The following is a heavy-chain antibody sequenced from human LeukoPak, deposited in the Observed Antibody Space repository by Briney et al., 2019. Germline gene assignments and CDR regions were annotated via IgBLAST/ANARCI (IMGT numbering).Heavy chain of an antibody. CDR2: IFPSGGEI. D-gene: IGHD5-18*01. Sequence: GGSLRLSCAASGFTFSTFAMIWVRQPPGKGLEWVSSIFPSGGEIHYADSVRGRFTISRDNSKSILSLQMNGLIAEDTAIYYCATYRQVLLPFESWGQGTLVTVSS. CDR1: GFTFSTFA. J-gene: IGHJ4*02. V-gene: IGHV3-23*01. CDR3: ATYRQVLLPFES.